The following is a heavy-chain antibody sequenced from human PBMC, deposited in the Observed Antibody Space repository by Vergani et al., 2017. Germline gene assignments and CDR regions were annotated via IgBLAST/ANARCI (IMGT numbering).Heavy chain of an antibody. V-gene: IGHV3-21*01. CDR3: ARDQNTIFGVVIYPSWFDP. CDR1: GFTFSSYA. D-gene: IGHD3-3*01. J-gene: IGHJ5*02. CDR2: ISSSSSYI. Sequence: EVQLLESGGGLVQPGGSLRLSCAASGFTFSSYAMSWVRQAPGKGLEWVSSISSSSSYISYADSVKGRFTISRDNAKNSLYLQMNSLRAEDTAVYYCARDQNTIFGVVIYPSWFDPWGQGTLVTVSS.